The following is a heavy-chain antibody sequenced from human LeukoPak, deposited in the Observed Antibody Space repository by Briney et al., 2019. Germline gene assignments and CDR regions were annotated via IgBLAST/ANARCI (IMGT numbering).Heavy chain of an antibody. Sequence: ASVKVSCRVSGYTLTELFMHWVRQAPGKGLEWMGGFDPEDGETIYAQKFQGRVTMTEDTPTDTAYMELSSLRSEDTAVYYCATGALRGYDFWSGYPAFDYWGQGTLVTVSS. D-gene: IGHD3-3*01. J-gene: IGHJ4*02. V-gene: IGHV1-24*01. CDR1: GYTLTELF. CDR2: FDPEDGET. CDR3: ATGALRGYDFWSGYPAFDY.